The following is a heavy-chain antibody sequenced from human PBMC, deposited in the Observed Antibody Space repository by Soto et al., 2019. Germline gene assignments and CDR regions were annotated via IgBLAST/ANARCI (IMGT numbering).Heavy chain of an antibody. CDR1: GYSFTIYA. D-gene: IGHD3-10*01. Sequence: ASVKVSCKAAGYSFTIYAMHWVRQAPGQGLEWMGWINPNSGGTNYAQKFQGWVTMTRDTSISTAYMELSSLRSEDTAVYYCARRGVDDWFDPWGQGTLVTVSS. V-gene: IGHV1-2*04. J-gene: IGHJ5*02. CDR3: ARRGVDDWFDP. CDR2: INPNSGGT.